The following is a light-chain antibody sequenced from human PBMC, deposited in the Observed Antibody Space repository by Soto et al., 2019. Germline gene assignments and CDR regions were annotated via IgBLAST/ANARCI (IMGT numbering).Light chain of an antibody. J-gene: IGKJ5*01. CDR3: MQGTHRPLT. CDR1: HSLVYADGNTY. CDR2: KIS. Sequence: VVMTQSPLSLPVTLGQPASISCSSTHSLVYADGNTYLQWFQQRPGQSPRRLIYKISNRDSGVPDRFSGSGSGTDFTLQISRVEAEDVRVYYCMQGTHRPLTFGQGTRLEI. V-gene: IGKV2-30*01.